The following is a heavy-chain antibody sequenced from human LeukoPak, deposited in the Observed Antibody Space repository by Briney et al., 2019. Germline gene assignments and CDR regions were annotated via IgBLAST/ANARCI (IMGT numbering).Heavy chain of an antibody. J-gene: IGHJ4*02. CDR3: AKEYSSYFGSGSYSPFDY. Sequence: PGRSLRLSCAASGFTFSNYGMHWVRQAPGKGLEWVAVISYDGSIKYYADSLRGRFTISRDNSKNTLYLQMNSLRAEDTAVYYCAKEYSSYFGSGSYSPFDYWGQGTLATVSS. CDR1: GFTFSNYG. D-gene: IGHD3-10*01. CDR2: ISYDGSIK. V-gene: IGHV3-30*18.